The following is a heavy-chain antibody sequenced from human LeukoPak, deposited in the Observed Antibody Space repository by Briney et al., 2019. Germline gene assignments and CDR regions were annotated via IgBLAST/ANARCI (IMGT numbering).Heavy chain of an antibody. Sequence: PSETLSLTCTVSGGSISSYYWSWIRQPPGKGLEWIGYIYYSGSTNYNPSLKSRVTISVDTSKNQFSLKLSSVTAADTAVYYCARDEGYSSSWYLYWGQGTLVTVSS. CDR3: ARDEGYSSSWYLY. D-gene: IGHD6-13*01. J-gene: IGHJ4*02. CDR1: GGSISSYY. CDR2: IYYSGST. V-gene: IGHV4-59*01.